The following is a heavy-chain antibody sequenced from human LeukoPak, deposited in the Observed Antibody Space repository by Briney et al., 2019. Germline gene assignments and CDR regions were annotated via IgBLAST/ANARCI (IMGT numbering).Heavy chain of an antibody. V-gene: IGHV3-30-3*01. J-gene: IGHJ6*03. D-gene: IGHD2-15*01. CDR3: ARDDYCSGGSCYSFYYYYMDV. CDR1: GFTFSSYA. CDR2: ISYDGSNK. Sequence: GRSLRLSCAASGFTFSSYAMHWVRQAPGKGLEWVAVISYDGSNKYYADSVKGRFTISRDNSKNTLYLQMNSLRAEDTAVYYCARDDYCSGGSCYSFYYYYMDVWGKGTTVTVSS.